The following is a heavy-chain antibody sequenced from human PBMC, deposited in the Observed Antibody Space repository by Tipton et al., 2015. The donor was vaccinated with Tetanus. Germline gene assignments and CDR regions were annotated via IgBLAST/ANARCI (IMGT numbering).Heavy chain of an antibody. J-gene: IGHJ4*02. V-gene: IGHV3-48*03. CDR2: ISGSGSSI. CDR1: GFTFSRYA. D-gene: IGHD2-2*03. Sequence: SLRLSCAASGFTFSRYAMHWVRQAPGKGLEWISYISGSGSSIFHADSVKGRFSISRDNAKNALYLQMNSLTAEDTAIYYCARDLDGYCSSTNCYRGYFDYWGRGTLVTVSS. CDR3: ARDLDGYCSSTNCYRGYFDY.